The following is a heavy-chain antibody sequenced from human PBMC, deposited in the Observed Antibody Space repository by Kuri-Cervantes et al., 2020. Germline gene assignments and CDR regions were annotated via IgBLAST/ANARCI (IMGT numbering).Heavy chain of an antibody. CDR3: AWGDGMDV. J-gene: IGHJ6*02. CDR2: IYHSGST. V-gene: IGHV4-34*01. Sequence: SETLSLTCAVYGGSFSGYYWSWIRQPPGKGLEWIGEIYHSGSTNYNPSLKSRVTISVDTSKNQFSLKLSSVTAADTAVYYCAWGDGMDVWGQGTTVTVSS. CDR1: GGSFSGYY.